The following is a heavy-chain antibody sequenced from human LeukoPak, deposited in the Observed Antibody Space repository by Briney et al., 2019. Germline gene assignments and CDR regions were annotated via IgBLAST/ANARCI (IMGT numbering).Heavy chain of an antibody. Sequence: SVKVSCKASGGTFSSYAISWVRQAPGQGLEWMGGIIPIFGTANYAQKFQGRVTITTDESTSTAYMELSSLRSEDTAVYYCARSIFGVVINPPYNWFDPWGQGTLVTVFS. D-gene: IGHD3-3*01. CDR1: GGTFSSYA. V-gene: IGHV1-69*05. CDR2: IIPIFGTA. J-gene: IGHJ5*02. CDR3: ARSIFGVVINPPYNWFDP.